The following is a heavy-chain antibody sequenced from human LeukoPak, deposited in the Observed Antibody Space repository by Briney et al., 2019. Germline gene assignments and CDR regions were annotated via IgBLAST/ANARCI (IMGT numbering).Heavy chain of an antibody. D-gene: IGHD3-22*01. CDR2: INPNSGGT. CDR3: ARIPEYYYDSRGYKD. V-gene: IGHV1-2*02. CDR1: GYTFTGYY. J-gene: IGHJ4*02. Sequence: ASVKVSCKASGYTFTGYYMHWVRQAPGQGLEWMGWINPNSGGTNYAQKFQGRVTMTRDTSISTAYMELSRLRSDDTAVYYCARIPEYYYDSRGYKDWGQGTLVTVSS.